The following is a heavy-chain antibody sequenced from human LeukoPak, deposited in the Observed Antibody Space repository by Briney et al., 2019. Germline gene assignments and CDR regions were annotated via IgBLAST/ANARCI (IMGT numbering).Heavy chain of an antibody. J-gene: IGHJ5*02. Sequence: GGSLRLSCAASGFTFSSYAMSWVRQAPGKGLEWVSAISGSGGSTYYADSVKGWFTISRDNSKNTLYLQMNSLRAEDTAVYYCANVRGDYDWFDPWGQGTLVTVSS. D-gene: IGHD4-17*01. V-gene: IGHV3-23*01. CDR1: GFTFSSYA. CDR3: ANVRGDYDWFDP. CDR2: ISGSGGST.